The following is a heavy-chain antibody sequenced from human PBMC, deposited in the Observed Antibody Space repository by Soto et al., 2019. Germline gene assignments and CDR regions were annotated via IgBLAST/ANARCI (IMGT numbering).Heavy chain of an antibody. D-gene: IGHD3-10*01. CDR3: ARDLVRNYYYYGMDV. J-gene: IGHJ6*02. V-gene: IGHV1-46*01. CDR1: GYTFTSYY. CDR2: INPSGGST. Sequence: ASVKVSCKASGYTFTSYYMHWVRQAPGQGLEWMGIINPSGGSTSYAQKFQGRVTMTRDTSTSTVYMELSSLRSEDTAVYYCARDLVRNYYYYGMDVWGQGTTVTVS.